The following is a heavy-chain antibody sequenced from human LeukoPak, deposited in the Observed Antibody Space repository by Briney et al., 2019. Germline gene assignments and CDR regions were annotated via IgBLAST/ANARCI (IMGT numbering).Heavy chain of an antibody. V-gene: IGHV4-34*01. Sequence: PSETLSLTCAVYGGSFSGYYWSWIRQPPGKGLEWIGEINHSGSTNYNPSLKSRVTISVDTSKNQFSLKLSSVTAADTAVYYCARSSGWYGDDYWGQGTLVTVSS. CDR3: ARSSGWYGDDY. J-gene: IGHJ4*02. CDR1: GGSFSGYY. D-gene: IGHD6-19*01. CDR2: INHSGST.